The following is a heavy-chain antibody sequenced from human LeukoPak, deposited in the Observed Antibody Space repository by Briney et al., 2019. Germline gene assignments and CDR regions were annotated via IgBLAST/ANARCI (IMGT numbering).Heavy chain of an antibody. D-gene: IGHD4-4*01. CDR3: ARRPGWYSNYGNDY. Sequence: TSETLSLTCTVSGGSISIYYWNWIRQPPGKGLEWIGSIYHSGSTTYNPSLKSRVTISVDTSKNQFSLKLSSVTAADTAVYYCARRPGWYSNYGNDYWGQGTLVTVAS. V-gene: IGHV4-59*12. J-gene: IGHJ4*02. CDR2: IYHSGST. CDR1: GGSISIYY.